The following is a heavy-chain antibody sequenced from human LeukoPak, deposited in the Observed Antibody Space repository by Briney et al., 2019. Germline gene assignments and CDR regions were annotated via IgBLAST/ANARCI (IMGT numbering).Heavy chain of an antibody. D-gene: IGHD3-16*01. Sequence: GGSLRLSCAASGFPFSNYWMTWVRQAPGKGLEWVANIIQDGTEKNYVGSVKGRFTISRDNAKNSLSLQMNSLRAEGTAIYYCAREGASAISHAFDIWGQGTVVTVSS. J-gene: IGHJ3*02. CDR2: IIQDGTEK. CDR1: GFPFSNYW. CDR3: AREGASAISHAFDI. V-gene: IGHV3-7*01.